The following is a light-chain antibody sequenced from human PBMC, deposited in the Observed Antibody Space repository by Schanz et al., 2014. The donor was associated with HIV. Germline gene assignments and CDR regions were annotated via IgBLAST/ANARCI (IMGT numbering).Light chain of an antibody. CDR2: DVA. CDR1: SSDVGGYDF. CDR3: SSYTSSSNWV. V-gene: IGLV2-14*01. Sequence: QSALTQPASVSGSPGQSITISCTGTSSDVGGYDFVSWFQQYPGKAPKLMIYDVAKRPSGISNRFSGSKSGNTASLTIFGLQADDEADYYCSSYTSSSNWVFGGGTKLTVL. J-gene: IGLJ3*02.